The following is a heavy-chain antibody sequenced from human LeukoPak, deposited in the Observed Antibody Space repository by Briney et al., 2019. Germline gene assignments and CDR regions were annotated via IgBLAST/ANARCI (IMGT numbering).Heavy chain of an antibody. CDR3: ASVTYSDFSPVGY. V-gene: IGHV1-2*02. CDR1: GYTFTAYY. D-gene: IGHD3-3*01. J-gene: IGHJ4*02. Sequence: GASVKVSCKASGYTFTAYYMHWVRQAPGQGLEWMGWIHPNSGGTNYAQKFQGRVTMTRDTSISTAYMELSRLTSDDTAVYFCASVTYSDFSPVGYWGQGTLVTVSS. CDR2: IHPNSGGT.